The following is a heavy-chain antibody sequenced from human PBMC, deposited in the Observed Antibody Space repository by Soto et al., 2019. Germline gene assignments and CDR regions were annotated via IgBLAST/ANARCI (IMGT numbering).Heavy chain of an antibody. CDR3: ARVRESLYYYYGMDV. Sequence: GASVKVSSKASGYTFTGYYMHWVRQAPGQGLEWMGWINPNSGGTNYAQKFQGRVTMTRDTSISTAYMELSRLRSDDTAVYYCARVRESLYYYYGMDVWGQGTTVTVSS. CDR1: GYTFTGYY. V-gene: IGHV1-2*02. J-gene: IGHJ6*02. CDR2: INPNSGGT.